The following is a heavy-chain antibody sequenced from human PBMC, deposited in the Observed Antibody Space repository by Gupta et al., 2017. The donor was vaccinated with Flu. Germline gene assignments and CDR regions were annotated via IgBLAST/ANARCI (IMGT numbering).Heavy chain of an antibody. CDR1: GFTFSSYW. CDR2: INSDGSIT. Sequence: EVQLVESGGGLVQPGGSLILSCASSGFTFSSYWINWVRQVPGKGLVWVSRINSDGSITDYADSVKGRFTISRDNAKNTLYLQMNSLRAEDTAVYYCVTGGAKDYAGFDTWGQGTMVTVSS. CDR3: VTGGAKDYAGFDT. V-gene: IGHV3-74*01. D-gene: IGHD4-17*01. J-gene: IGHJ3*02.